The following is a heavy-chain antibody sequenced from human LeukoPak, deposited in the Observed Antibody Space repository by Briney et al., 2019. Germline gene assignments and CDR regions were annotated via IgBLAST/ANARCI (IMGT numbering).Heavy chain of an antibody. CDR3: ARHIVVVPAAYFDY. CDR2: INHSGST. V-gene: IGHV4-34*01. D-gene: IGHD2-2*01. Sequence: PSETLSLTCAVYGGSFSGYYWSWIRQPPGKGLEWIGEINHSGSTNYNPSLKSRVTISVDTSKNQFSLKLSSVTAADTAVYYCARHIVVVPAAYFDYWGQGTLVTASS. J-gene: IGHJ4*02. CDR1: GGSFSGYY.